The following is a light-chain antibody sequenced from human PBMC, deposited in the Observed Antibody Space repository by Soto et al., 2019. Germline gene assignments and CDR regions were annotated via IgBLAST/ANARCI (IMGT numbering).Light chain of an antibody. CDR3: AAWDDSLNGPHYV. J-gene: IGLJ1*01. CDR1: SSNIGSNT. Sequence: QSALTQPPSASGTPGQRVTISCSGSSSNIGSNTVNWYQQLPGTAPKLLIYSNNQWPSGVPDRFSGSKSGTSASLAISGLQSEEEADYYCAAWDDSLNGPHYVFGTGTKVTVL. CDR2: SNN. V-gene: IGLV1-44*01.